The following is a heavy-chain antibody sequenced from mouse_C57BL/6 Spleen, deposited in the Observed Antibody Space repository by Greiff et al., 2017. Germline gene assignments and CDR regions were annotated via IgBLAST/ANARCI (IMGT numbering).Heavy chain of an antibody. CDR3: AREDCGNFHFDY. D-gene: IGHD2-1*01. Sequence: EVKLVESGGDLVKPGGSLKLSCAASGFTFSSYGMSWVRQTPDKRLEWVATISSGGSYTYYPDSVKGRFTISRDNAKNTLYLQMSSLKSEDTAMYYCAREDCGNFHFDYWGQGTTLTVSS. CDR1: GFTFSSYG. V-gene: IGHV5-6*01. J-gene: IGHJ2*01. CDR2: ISSGGSYT.